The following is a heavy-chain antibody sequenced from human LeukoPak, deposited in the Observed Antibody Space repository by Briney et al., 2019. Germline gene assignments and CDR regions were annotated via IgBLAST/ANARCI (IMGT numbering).Heavy chain of an antibody. CDR3: ARRRVEMAAITEANWLDT. D-gene: IGHD5-24*01. J-gene: IGHJ5*02. CDR1: GASISSYY. Sequence: SETLSLTCTVSGASISSYYWSWIRQPPGKGLEWIGSMHYSGGSTNYNPFLKSRVTMSVDTSKNEFSLKLSSGTAADTAVYYCARRRVEMAAITEANWLDTWGQGTLVTVSS. CDR2: MHYSGGST. V-gene: IGHV4-59*08.